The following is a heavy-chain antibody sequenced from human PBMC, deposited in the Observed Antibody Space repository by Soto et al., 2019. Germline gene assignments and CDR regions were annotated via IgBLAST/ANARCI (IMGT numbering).Heavy chain of an antibody. D-gene: IGHD4-17*01. CDR1: GGTFSSYA. J-gene: IGHJ4*02. CDR2: IIPIFGTA. CDR3: ARGPDYREFDY. V-gene: IGHV1-69*12. Sequence: QVQLVQSGAEVKKPGSSVKVSCKASGGTFSSYAISWVRQAPGQGLEWMGGIIPIFGTANYAQQFPGRVTDTAEESTSIGDTELNSLSTGDTGLDYCARGPDYREFDYLGQGTLVTFSS.